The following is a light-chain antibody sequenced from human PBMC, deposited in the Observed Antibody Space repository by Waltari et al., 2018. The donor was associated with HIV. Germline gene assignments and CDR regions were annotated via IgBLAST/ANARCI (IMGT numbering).Light chain of an antibody. CDR3: EAWDDSLSGPV. V-gene: IGLV1-47*01. J-gene: IGLJ3*02. CDR2: SID. Sequence: QSVLTQPPSASGTPGQRVTNSCSGGSPNIGRNNVYWYQHFPGTAPHLPIFSIDQRPSGVPDRFSGSKSGTSASLAIIGLRFEDGADYFCEAWDDSLSGPVFGGGTKLTVL. CDR1: SPNIGRNN.